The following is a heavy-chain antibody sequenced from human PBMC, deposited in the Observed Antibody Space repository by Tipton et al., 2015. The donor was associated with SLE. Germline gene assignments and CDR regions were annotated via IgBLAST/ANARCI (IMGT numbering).Heavy chain of an antibody. CDR1: GGSFSGYY. CDR2: INHSGST. CDR3: ASLRTEYYYGSRADY. D-gene: IGHD3-10*01. V-gene: IGHV4-34*01. J-gene: IGHJ4*02. Sequence: TLSLTCAVYGGSFSGYYWSWIRQPPGKGLEWIGEINHSGSTNYNPSLKSRVTISVDTPKNQFSLKLSSVTAADPAVYYCASLRTEYYYGSRADYWGQGTLVTVSS.